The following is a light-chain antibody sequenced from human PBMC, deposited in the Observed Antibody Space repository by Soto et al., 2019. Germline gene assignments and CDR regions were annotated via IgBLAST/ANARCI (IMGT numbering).Light chain of an antibody. CDR3: SSFTASTTQV. J-gene: IGLJ1*01. CDR2: DVN. CDR1: SSDVGRYNY. Sequence: HSALTQPASVSGSPGQSITISCTGTSSDVGRYNYVSWYQQHPGKAPKLMIYDVNTRPSGVSNRFSGSKSGNTASLTISGLQAEDEADYYCSSFTASTTQVFGPGTKVTVL. V-gene: IGLV2-14*03.